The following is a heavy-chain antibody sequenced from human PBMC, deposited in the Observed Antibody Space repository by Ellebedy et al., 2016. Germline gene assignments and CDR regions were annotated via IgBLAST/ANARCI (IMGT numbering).Heavy chain of an antibody. CDR2: IMPIFGTP. V-gene: IGHV1-69*13. D-gene: IGHD2-2*01. CDR1: GGAINSYV. J-gene: IGHJ6*03. CDR3: AGGAAQKYQVPGRFYYSYLDV. Sequence: SVKVSXXASGGAINSYVINWVRQAPGQGLEWIGGIMPIFGTPNHAQKFQGRVTITADELTTTAYMELSRLRSEDTAVYYCAGGAAQKYQVPGRFYYSYLDVWGNGTTVNVSS.